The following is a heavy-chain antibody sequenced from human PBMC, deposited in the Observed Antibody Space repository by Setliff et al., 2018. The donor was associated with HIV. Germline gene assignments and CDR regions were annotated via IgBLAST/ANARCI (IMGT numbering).Heavy chain of an antibody. D-gene: IGHD3-3*01. CDR3: TRGGRGSNSWSGYNWGFDY. Sequence: GGSLRLSCTASGFSFDDYALTWVRQAPGKGLGWVGFIRSKSIGGTTDYGASVEGRVSISRDDAKSIVYLQMNSLRTADTADYYCTRGGRGSNSWSGYNWGFDYWGQGTLVTVSS. V-gene: IGHV3-49*04. CDR1: GFSFDDYA. J-gene: IGHJ4*02. CDR2: IRSKSIGGTT.